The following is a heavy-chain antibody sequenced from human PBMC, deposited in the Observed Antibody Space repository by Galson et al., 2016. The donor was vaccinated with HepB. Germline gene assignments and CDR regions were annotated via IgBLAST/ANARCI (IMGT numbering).Heavy chain of an antibody. Sequence: SVKVSCKASGYTFSTYAIHWVRQAPGHRPEWMGWITGGTGDTKYSQKFQGRVVITRDTFASTAYMELTGLRSEDTAVYFCTRDGRDGPLKSAKSWYHREKWGQGTLVTVSS. CDR2: ITGGTGDT. CDR3: TRDGRDGPLKSAKSWYHREK. CDR1: GYTFSTYA. D-gene: IGHD2-2*01. V-gene: IGHV1-3*01. J-gene: IGHJ4*02.